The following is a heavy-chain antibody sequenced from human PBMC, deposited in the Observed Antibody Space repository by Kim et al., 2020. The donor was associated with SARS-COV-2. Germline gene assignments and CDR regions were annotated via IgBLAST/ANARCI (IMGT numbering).Heavy chain of an antibody. CDR2: NGNT. Sequence: NGNTNYAQKVQGRVTMTTDSSTTTAYMEVRSLRSDDTALYYCARDRAVDYWGQGTLVTVSS. CDR3: ARDRAVDY. V-gene: IGHV1-18*01. J-gene: IGHJ4*02.